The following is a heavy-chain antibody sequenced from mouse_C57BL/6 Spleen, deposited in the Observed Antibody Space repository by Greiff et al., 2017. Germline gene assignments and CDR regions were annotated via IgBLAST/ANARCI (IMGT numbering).Heavy chain of an antibody. D-gene: IGHD2-12*01. CDR2: ISGGGGNT. CDR1: GFTFSSYT. V-gene: IGHV5-9*01. J-gene: IGHJ4*01. CDR3: ARALPYYAMDY. Sequence: EVHLVESGGGLVKPGGSLKLSCAASGFTFSSYTMSWVRQTPEKRLEWVATISGGGGNTYYPDSVKGRFTISRDNAKNTLYLQMSSLRSEDTALYYCARALPYYAMDYWGQGTSVTVSS.